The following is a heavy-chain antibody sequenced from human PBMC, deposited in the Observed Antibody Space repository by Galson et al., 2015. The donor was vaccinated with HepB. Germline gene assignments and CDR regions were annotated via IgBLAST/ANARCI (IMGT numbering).Heavy chain of an antibody. CDR2: IYPGDSDT. D-gene: IGHD3-10*01. Sequence: QSGAEVKKPGESLKISCKGSGYSFTSYWIGWVRQMPGKGLEWMGIIYPGDSDTRYSPSFQGQVTISADKSISTAYLQWSSLKASDTAMYYCARHGTGYYGSGSYPHYYYYYGMDVWGQGTTVTVSS. J-gene: IGHJ6*02. CDR3: ARHGTGYYGSGSYPHYYYYYGMDV. CDR1: GYSFTSYW. V-gene: IGHV5-51*01.